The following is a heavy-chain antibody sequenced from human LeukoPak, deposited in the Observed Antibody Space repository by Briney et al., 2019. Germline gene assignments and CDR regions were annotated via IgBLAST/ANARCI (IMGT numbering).Heavy chain of an antibody. V-gene: IGHV3-43D*03. D-gene: IGHD3-22*01. CDR2: ISWDGGST. CDR1: GFTFDDYA. J-gene: IGHJ4*02. CDR3: AKDSSGYYWDY. Sequence: GGSLRPSCAASGFTFDDYAMHWVRQAPGKGLEWVSLISWDGGSTYYADSVKGRFTISRDNSKNSLYLQMNSLRAEDTALYYCAKDSSGYYWDYWGQGTLVTVSS.